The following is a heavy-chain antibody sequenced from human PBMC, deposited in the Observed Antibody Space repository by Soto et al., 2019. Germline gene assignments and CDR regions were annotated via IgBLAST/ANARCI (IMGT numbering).Heavy chain of an antibody. CDR3: SRDDSDWFFN. CDR1: EFTFSNYA. CDR2: ISYGGGTT. J-gene: IGHJ4*02. V-gene: IGHV3-23*01. Sequence: GGSLRLSCAASEFTFSNYAMSWVRQAPGKGLEWVSAISYGGGTTYYADSVKGRFTISRDNSKNTLYLQMNSLESEDTAVYYCSRDDSDWFFNWGRGTLVTVSS. D-gene: IGHD3-9*01.